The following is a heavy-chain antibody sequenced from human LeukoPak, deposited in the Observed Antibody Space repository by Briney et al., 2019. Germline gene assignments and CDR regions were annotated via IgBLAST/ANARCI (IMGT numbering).Heavy chain of an antibody. D-gene: IGHD3-22*01. CDR3: ARQYYDSTGYYYFDY. CDR2: LYYSGSI. Sequence: PSETLSLTRTVSGGAITGSSYYWGWIRQSPGKGLEWIGSLYYSGSIYYNPSLKSRVSMSADTSKNQFSLKLNSLTAADRAVYYCARQYYDSTGYYYFDYWDQGTLVTVSS. CDR1: GGAITGSSYY. J-gene: IGHJ4*02. V-gene: IGHV4-39*01.